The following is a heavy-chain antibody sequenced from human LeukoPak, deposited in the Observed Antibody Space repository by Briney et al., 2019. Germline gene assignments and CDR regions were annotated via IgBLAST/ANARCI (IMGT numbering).Heavy chain of an antibody. V-gene: IGHV3-73*01. CDR2: IRSRANSYAN. J-gene: IGHJ4*02. CDR1: GFTFSGSA. CDR3: ARIPSTAVAGVDY. Sequence: GGSLRLSCAASGFTFSGSAMHWVRQASGKGLEWVGRIRSRANSYANAYAAWVKGRFTISRDDSKNTAYLQMNSLKTEDTAVYYCARIPSTAVAGVDYWGQGTLVTVSS. D-gene: IGHD6-19*01.